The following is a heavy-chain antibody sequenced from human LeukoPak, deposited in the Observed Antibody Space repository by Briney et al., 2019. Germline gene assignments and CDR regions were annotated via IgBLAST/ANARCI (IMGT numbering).Heavy chain of an antibody. J-gene: IGHJ4*02. D-gene: IGHD6-13*01. CDR1: GYTLTELS. Sequence: ASVKVSCKVSGYTLTELSMHWVRQAPGKGLEWMGGFYPEDGETIYAQKFQGRVTMTEDTSTDTAYMELSSLRSEDTAVYYCATQFLLGIAATDYWGQGTLVTVSS. CDR2: FYPEDGET. V-gene: IGHV1-24*01. CDR3: ATQFLLGIAATDY.